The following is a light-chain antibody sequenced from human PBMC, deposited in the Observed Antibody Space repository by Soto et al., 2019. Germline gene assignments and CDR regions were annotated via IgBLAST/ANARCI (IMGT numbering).Light chain of an antibody. V-gene: IGKV1-5*01. CDR3: QQCNRYPIT. J-gene: IGKJ5*01. Sequence: DIQLTQSPSSLSASVGDRFTITCRASQSISSWLAWYQQKPGKXPKXXIYDASSLESGVPSRFSGSGSGTELTITISSLQPDDSETYYCQQCNRYPITFGQGTRLEIK. CDR1: QSISSW. CDR2: DAS.